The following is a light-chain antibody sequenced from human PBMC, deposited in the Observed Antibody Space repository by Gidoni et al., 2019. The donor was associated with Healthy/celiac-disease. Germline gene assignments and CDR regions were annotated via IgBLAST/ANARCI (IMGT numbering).Light chain of an antibody. V-gene: IGKV1-5*03. Sequence: DIQMTQSPSTLSASVGDRVTITCRASQSISSWLAWYQQKPGKAPKLLIYKASSLESGVPSRFSGSGSGTEFTFTISSLQPDDFATYYCQQYNSYSITFGGGTKVEIK. J-gene: IGKJ4*01. CDR1: QSISSW. CDR2: KAS. CDR3: QQYNSYSIT.